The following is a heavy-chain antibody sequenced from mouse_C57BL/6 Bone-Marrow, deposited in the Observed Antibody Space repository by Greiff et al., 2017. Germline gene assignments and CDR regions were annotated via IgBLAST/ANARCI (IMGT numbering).Heavy chain of an antibody. D-gene: IGHD1-1*01. V-gene: IGHV14-4*01. CDR2: IDPENGDT. CDR1: GFNIKDDY. CDR3: TTFYGSCPWFAY. J-gene: IGHJ3*01. Sequence: VQLQQSGAELVRPGASVKLSCTASGFNIKDDYMHWVKQSPEQGLEWIGWIDPENGDTEYASKFQGKVTISADTSAKTAYLQLISLTSEDTAVNYCTTFYGSCPWFAYWGQGTLVTVSA.